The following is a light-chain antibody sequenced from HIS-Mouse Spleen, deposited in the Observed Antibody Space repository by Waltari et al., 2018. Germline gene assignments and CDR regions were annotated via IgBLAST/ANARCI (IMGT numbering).Light chain of an antibody. CDR1: SSDVGGYNY. V-gene: IGLV2-14*01. CDR3: SSYTSSSTLVV. Sequence: LTQPASVSGSPGQSITISCTGTSSDVGGYNYVSWYQQHPGKAPKLMIYEVSNRPSGVSNRFSGSKSGNTASLTISGLQAEDEADYYCSSYTSSSTLVVFGGGTKLTVL. J-gene: IGLJ2*01. CDR2: EVS.